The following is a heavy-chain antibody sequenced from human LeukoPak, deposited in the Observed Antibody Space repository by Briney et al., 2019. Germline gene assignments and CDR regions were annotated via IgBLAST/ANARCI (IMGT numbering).Heavy chain of an antibody. CDR3: ARRVSGRGDFDY. D-gene: IGHD6-19*01. CDR2: IYPGYSDT. J-gene: IGHJ4*02. V-gene: IGHV5-51*01. Sequence: GESPKISRKGSGYSFTSYWIGRVRQMPGEGLEWMGIIYPGYSDTRYSQSFQGQVTISADKSISTAYLQWSSLKASDSAMYYCARRVSGRGDFDYWGQGTLVTVSS. CDR1: GYSFTSYW.